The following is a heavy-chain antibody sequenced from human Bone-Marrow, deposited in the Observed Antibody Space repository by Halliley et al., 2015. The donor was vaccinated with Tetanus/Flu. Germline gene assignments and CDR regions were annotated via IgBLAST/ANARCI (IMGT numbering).Heavy chain of an antibody. Sequence: GGCTYYAGSVKGRFTISRDNSMHTLYLQMNSLKDEDPAVYYWARGLGGALLAGCHIWFDPWGQGTLVTVSS. CDR2: GGCT. CDR3: ARGLGGALLAGCHIWFDP. J-gene: IGHJ5*02. V-gene: IGHV3-23*01. D-gene: IGHD3-9*01.